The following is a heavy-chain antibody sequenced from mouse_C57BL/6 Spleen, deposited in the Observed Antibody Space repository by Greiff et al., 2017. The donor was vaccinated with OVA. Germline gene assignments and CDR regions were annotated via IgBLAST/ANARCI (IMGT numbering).Heavy chain of an antibody. CDR2: IYPGDGDT. Sequence: VQLQESGPELVKPGASVKISCKASGYAFSSSWMNWVKQRPGKGLEWIGRIYPGDGDTNYNGKFKGKATLTADKSSSTAYMQLSSLTSEDSAVYFCASDTTVVAAYYFDYWGQGTTLTVSS. J-gene: IGHJ2*01. D-gene: IGHD1-1*01. V-gene: IGHV1-82*01. CDR1: GYAFSSSW. CDR3: ASDTTVVAAYYFDY.